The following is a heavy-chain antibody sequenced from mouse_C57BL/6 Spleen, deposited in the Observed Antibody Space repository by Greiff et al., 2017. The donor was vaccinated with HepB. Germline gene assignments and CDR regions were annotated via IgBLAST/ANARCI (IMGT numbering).Heavy chain of an antibody. V-gene: IGHV1-54*01. J-gene: IGHJ4*01. CDR3: ARGGPLYYYAMDY. CDR1: GYAFTNYL. CDR2: INPGSGGT. D-gene: IGHD3-3*01. Sequence: VKLQESGAELVRPGTSVKVSCKASGYAFTNYLIEWVKQRPGQGLEWIGVINPGSGGTNYNEKFKGKATLTADKSSSTAYMQLSSLTSEDSAVYFCARGGPLYYYAMDYWGQGTSVTVSS.